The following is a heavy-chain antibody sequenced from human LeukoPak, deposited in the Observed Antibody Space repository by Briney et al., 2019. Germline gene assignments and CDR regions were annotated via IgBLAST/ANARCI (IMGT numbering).Heavy chain of an antibody. CDR3: ARVGTMIALDY. D-gene: IGHD3-22*01. Sequence: SSETLSLTCAVYGGSFSGYYWSWIRQPPGRGLEWIGYIYYSGSTNYNPSLKSRVTISVDTSKNQFSLKLSSVTAADTAVYYCARVGTMIALDYWGQGTLVTVSS. CDR1: GGSFSGYY. V-gene: IGHV4-59*01. J-gene: IGHJ4*02. CDR2: IYYSGST.